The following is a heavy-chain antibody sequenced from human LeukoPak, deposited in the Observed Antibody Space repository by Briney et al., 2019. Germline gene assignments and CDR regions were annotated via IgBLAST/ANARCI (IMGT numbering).Heavy chain of an antibody. Sequence: GSLRLSCAASGFTFSSYGMHWVRQAPGKGLEWIGSIYYSGSTYYNPSLKSRVTISVDTSKNQFSLKLSSVTAADTAVYYCATYYYGMDVWGQGTTVTVSS. J-gene: IGHJ6*02. CDR1: GFTFSSYG. CDR3: ATYYYGMDV. CDR2: IYYSGST. V-gene: IGHV4-59*05.